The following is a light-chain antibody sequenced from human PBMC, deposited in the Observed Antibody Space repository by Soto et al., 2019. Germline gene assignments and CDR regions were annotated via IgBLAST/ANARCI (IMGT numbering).Light chain of an antibody. CDR3: SSFRSTTTL. CDR1: SSDIGGYNY. Sequence: QSVLTQPASVSGSPGQSITISCTGTSSDIGGYNYVSWYQQHPGKAPKLMIYEVSNRPSGVSNRFSGSKSGNTASLTISGLQAEDVADYYCSSFRSTTTLFGGGTKLTVL. J-gene: IGLJ2*01. V-gene: IGLV2-14*01. CDR2: EVS.